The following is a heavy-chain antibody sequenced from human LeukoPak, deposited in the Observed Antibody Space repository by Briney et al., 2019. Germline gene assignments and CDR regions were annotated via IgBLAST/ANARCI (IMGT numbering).Heavy chain of an antibody. CDR1: GYTFTSYD. V-gene: IGHV1-8*03. D-gene: IGHD3-3*01. CDR2: MNPNSGNT. Sequence: ASVKVSCKASGYTFTSYDINWVRQATGQGPEWMGWMNPNSGNTGYAQKFQGRVTITRNTSISTAYMELSSLRSEDTAVYYCARAQYDFWSGYSNWFDPWGQGTLVTVSS. J-gene: IGHJ5*02. CDR3: ARAQYDFWSGYSNWFDP.